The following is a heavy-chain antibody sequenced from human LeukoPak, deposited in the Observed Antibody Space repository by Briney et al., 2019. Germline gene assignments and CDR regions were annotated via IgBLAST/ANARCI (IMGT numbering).Heavy chain of an antibody. CDR3: AKRVPYITSWYYFDS. CDR2: ISGGGGST. CDR1: GFTFSSCA. D-gene: IGHD6-13*01. Sequence: PGGSLRLSCAASGFTFSSCAVHWVRQAPGKGLEWVSVISGGGGSTYYADSVKGRFTISRDNSKNTVFLQMNSLRAEDTAVYYCAKRVPYITSWYYFDSWGQGTLVIVSS. J-gene: IGHJ4*02. V-gene: IGHV3-23*01.